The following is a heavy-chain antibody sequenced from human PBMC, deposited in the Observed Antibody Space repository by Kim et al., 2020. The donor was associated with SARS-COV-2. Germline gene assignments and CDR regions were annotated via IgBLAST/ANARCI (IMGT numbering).Heavy chain of an antibody. J-gene: IGHJ4*02. V-gene: IGHV5-51*01. D-gene: IGHD5-18*01. Sequence: GESLKISCKGSGYSFTNYWIGWVRQMPGKGPEWMGLIHPSDSETRYSPSFQGQVTFSADKSITTAYMQWSSLKTSDTAIYFCARVVNGYRGDYWGQGTLVTVSS. CDR1: GYSFTNYW. CDR3: ARVVNGYRGDY. CDR2: IHPSDSET.